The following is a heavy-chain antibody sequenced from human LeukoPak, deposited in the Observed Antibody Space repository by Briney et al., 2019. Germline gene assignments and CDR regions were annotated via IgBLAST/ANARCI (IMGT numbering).Heavy chain of an antibody. CDR2: ISGSGGST. D-gene: IGHD3-16*02. Sequence: QAGGSLRLSCAASGFTFSSYAMSWVRQAPGKGVEWVSAISGSGGSTYYADSVKGRFTMSRENSKNTLYLHMTSLRAEDSPVYYCAIHAMDRYTLLDYWGQGTLVTVSS. V-gene: IGHV3-23*01. CDR1: GFTFSSYA. J-gene: IGHJ4*02. CDR3: AIHAMDRYTLLDY.